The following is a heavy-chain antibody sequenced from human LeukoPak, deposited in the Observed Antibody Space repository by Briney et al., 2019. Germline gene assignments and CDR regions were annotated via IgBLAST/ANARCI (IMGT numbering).Heavy chain of an antibody. V-gene: IGHV4-59*01. CDR1: GGSISNYY. J-gene: IGHJ4*02. CDR3: ARNADGSSSYPYFDY. D-gene: IGHD3-22*01. Sequence: SETLSLTCTVSGGSISNYYWSWIRQPPGKELEWIGYIYHSGSTNYNPSLKSRVTISVDTSKNQFSLKLSSVTAADTAVYYCARNADGSSSYPYFDYWGQGTLVTVSS. CDR2: IYHSGST.